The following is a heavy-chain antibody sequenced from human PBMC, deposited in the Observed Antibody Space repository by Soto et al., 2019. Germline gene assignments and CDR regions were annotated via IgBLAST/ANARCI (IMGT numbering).Heavy chain of an antibody. CDR1: GYSFTSTY. D-gene: IGHD2-21*02. CDR2: INPAGGTT. J-gene: IGHJ4*02. V-gene: IGHV1-46*01. Sequence: QVQLVQSGAEVKKPGASVRISCRASGYSFTSTYVHWVRQAPGQGPEWMGIINPAGGTTYYAQKFQGRLTITSDTSTDTVFMDLNDLTSEDTAVYFCALKVVTDYDNWCQGTLLTVSS. CDR3: ALKVVTDYDN.